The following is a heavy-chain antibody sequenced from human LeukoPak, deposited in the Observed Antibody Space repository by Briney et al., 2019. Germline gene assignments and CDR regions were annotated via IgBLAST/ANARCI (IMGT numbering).Heavy chain of an antibody. CDR2: ISAYNGNT. CDR3: ARTTMVRGAFDY. Sequence: ASVKVSCKASGYTFTSYGISWVRQAPGQGLEWMGWISAYNGNTNYAQKLQGRVTMTTDTSTSTVYMELSSLRSEDTAVYYCARTTMVRGAFDYWGQGTLVTVSS. CDR1: GYTFTSYG. J-gene: IGHJ4*02. D-gene: IGHD3-10*01. V-gene: IGHV1-18*01.